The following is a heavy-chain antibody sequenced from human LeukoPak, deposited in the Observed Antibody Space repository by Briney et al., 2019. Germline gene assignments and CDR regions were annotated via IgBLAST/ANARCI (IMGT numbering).Heavy chain of an antibody. CDR3: ARESPRIAAAGTNYYYYMDV. V-gene: IGHV1-2*02. CDR1: GYTFTSYD. Sequence: ASVNVSCKASGYTFTSYDINWVRQAPGQGLEWMGWINPNSGGTNYAQKFQGRVTMTRDTSISTAYMELSRLRSDDTAVYYCARESPRIAAAGTNYYYYMDVWGKGTTVTVSS. J-gene: IGHJ6*03. CDR2: INPNSGGT. D-gene: IGHD6-13*01.